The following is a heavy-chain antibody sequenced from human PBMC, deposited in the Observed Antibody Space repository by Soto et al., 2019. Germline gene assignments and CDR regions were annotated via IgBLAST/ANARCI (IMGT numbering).Heavy chain of an antibody. D-gene: IGHD2-2*01. CDR3: AIDPGRSSNRGRVWQVADGDYYRMDV. V-gene: IGHV1-69*06. CDR1: GGTFSSYG. J-gene: IGHJ6*02. CDR2: IIPIFDTA. Sequence: QVQLVQSGAEVKKPGSSVKVSCQASGGTFSSYGISWVRQAPGQGLEWMGGIIPIFDTAKYAQKFQGRVTVTAHKSTSTAYMEVRSLRSEDTAVYYCAIDPGRSSNRGRVWQVADGDYYRMDVWGQGTTVTVSS.